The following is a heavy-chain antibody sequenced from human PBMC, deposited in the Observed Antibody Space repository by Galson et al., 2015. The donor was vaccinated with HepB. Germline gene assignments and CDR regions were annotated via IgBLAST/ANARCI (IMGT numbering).Heavy chain of an antibody. CDR2: IKQYGSET. V-gene: IGHV3-7*03. J-gene: IGHJ6*02. CDR3: ARGGELESRHNICAMDV. CDR1: GLSFSTYW. Sequence: SLRLSCAASGLSFSTYWMTWVRQAPGKGLEWVANIKQYGSETYYVDSVKGRFTISRDDAKNSAYLQMNSLRAEDTAVYYCARGGELESRHNICAMDVWGQGTTVTVSS. D-gene: IGHD3-3*01.